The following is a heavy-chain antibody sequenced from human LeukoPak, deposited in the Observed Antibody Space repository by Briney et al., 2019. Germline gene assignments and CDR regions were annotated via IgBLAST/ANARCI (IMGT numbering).Heavy chain of an antibody. D-gene: IGHD3-16*01. CDR1: GFTFSSFN. CDR3: ARDTTMITFGGVLNYFDY. CDR2: ISSSGSTI. V-gene: IGHV3-48*04. Sequence: GGSLRLSCAASGFTFSSFNMNWVRQAPGKGLEWVSYISSSGSTIYYADSVKGRFTISRDNAKNSLYLQMNSLRAEDTAVYYCARDTTMITFGGVLNYFDYWGQGTLVTVSS. J-gene: IGHJ4*02.